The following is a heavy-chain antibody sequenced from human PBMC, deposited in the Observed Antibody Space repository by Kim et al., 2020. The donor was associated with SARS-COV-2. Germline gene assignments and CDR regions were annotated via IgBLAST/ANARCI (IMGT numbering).Heavy chain of an antibody. Sequence: GGSLRLSCVASVFTFDIYAMTWVRQAPGKGLEWVSVISGGGVNKFYADSVRGRFTISRDNSKNTLFLQMNSLRDEDTALYYCAKVVVMDDYNYYYYYGMDVWGQGTTVTVSS. CDR2: ISGGGVNK. CDR3: AKVVVMDDYNYYYYYGMDV. J-gene: IGHJ6*02. D-gene: IGHD3-16*01. CDR1: VFTFDIYA. V-gene: IGHV3-23*01.